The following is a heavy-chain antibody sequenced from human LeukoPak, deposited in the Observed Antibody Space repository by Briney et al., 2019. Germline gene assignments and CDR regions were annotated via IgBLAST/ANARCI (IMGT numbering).Heavy chain of an antibody. D-gene: IGHD2-2*01. V-gene: IGHV1-69*01. CDR1: GGTFSSYA. CDR2: IIPIFGTA. Sequence: SVKVSCKASGGTFSSYAISWVRQAPGQGLEWMGGIIPIFGTADYAQKFQGRVTITADESTSTAYMELSSLRSEDTAVYYCARHEKKYCSSTSCYLDYWGQGTLVTVSS. CDR3: ARHEKKYCSSTSCYLDY. J-gene: IGHJ4*02.